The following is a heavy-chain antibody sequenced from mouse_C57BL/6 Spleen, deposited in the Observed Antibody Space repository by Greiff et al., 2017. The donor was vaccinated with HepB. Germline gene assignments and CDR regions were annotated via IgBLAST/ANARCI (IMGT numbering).Heavy chain of an antibody. V-gene: IGHV1-64*01. CDR2: IHPNSGST. D-gene: IGHD2-5*01. J-gene: IGHJ3*01. Sequence: QVQLKQPGAELVKPGASVKLSCKASGYTFTSYWMHWVKQRPGQGLEWIGMIHPNSGSTNYNEKFKSKATLTVDKSSSTAYMQLSSLTSEDSAVYYCATYSNYVRFAYWGQGTLVTVSA. CDR3: ATYSNYVRFAY. CDR1: GYTFTSYW.